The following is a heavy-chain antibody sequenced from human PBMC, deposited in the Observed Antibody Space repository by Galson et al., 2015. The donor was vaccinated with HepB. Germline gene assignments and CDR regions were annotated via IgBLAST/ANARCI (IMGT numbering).Heavy chain of an antibody. CDR2: ISYDGSNK. CDR1: GFTFSSYA. V-gene: IGHV3-30-3*01. CDR3: ARGPGYCSSTSCRTTRGYSYGYAY. J-gene: IGHJ4*02. Sequence: SLRLSCAASGFTFSSYAMHWVRQAPGKGLEWVAVISYDGSNKYYADSVKGRFTISRDNSKNTLYLQMNSLRAEDTAVYYCARGPGYCSSTSCRTTRGYSYGYAYWGQGTLVTVSS. D-gene: IGHD2-2*03.